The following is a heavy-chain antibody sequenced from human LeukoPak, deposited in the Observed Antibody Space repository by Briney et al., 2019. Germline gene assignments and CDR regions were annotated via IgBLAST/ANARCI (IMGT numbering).Heavy chain of an antibody. V-gene: IGHV6-1*01. Sequence: SQTLSLTCAISGDSVSNNSAAWNWIRQSPSRGFEWLGRTYYRSKWYNEYAVSVKSRITINPDTSKNQFSLQLNSVTPEDTAVYYCARDRTPDYYYGMDVWGQGTTVTVSS. CDR1: GDSVSNNSAA. CDR2: TYYRSKWYN. CDR3: ARDRTPDYYYGMDV. D-gene: IGHD1-14*01. J-gene: IGHJ6*02.